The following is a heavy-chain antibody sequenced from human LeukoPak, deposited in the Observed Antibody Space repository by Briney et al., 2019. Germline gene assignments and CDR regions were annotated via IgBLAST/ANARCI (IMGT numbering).Heavy chain of an antibody. V-gene: IGHV3-7*01. Sequence: GGSLRLSCAASGFTFSSYWMNWVRQARGKELEWVGNIKRDGNEKNYVDSVKGRFSISRDNAKNSLYLQMDSLRAEDTAVYYCAKEGAYPIITYDSWGQGALVTVSS. J-gene: IGHJ5*01. CDR2: IKRDGNEK. CDR3: AKEGAYPIITYDS. CDR1: GFTFSSYW. D-gene: IGHD3-10*01.